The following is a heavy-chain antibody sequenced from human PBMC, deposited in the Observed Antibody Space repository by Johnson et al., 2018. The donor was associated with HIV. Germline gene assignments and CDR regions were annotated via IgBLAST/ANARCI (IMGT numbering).Heavy chain of an antibody. CDR3: ARGLKGAFDI. V-gene: IGHV3-30*04. CDR2: LSYHGSDT. Sequence: LECVASLSYHGSDTYYADSVQGRFTISRDNSRNMVYLEMNSLRTEDTAVYYCARGLKGAFDIWGQGTRVTVSA. J-gene: IGHJ3*02.